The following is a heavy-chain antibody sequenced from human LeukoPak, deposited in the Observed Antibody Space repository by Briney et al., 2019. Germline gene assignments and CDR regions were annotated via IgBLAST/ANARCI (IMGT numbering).Heavy chain of an antibody. Sequence: GGSLRLSCAASGFTFSSYGMHWVRQAPGKGLEWVAFIRYDGSNKYYADSVKGRFTISRDNAKNSLYLQMNSLRAEDTALYYCARLGAYCGGDCYSGAEYFQHWGQGTLVTVSS. V-gene: IGHV3-30*02. CDR1: GFTFSSYG. J-gene: IGHJ1*01. D-gene: IGHD2-21*02. CDR3: ARLGAYCGGDCYSGAEYFQH. CDR2: IRYDGSNK.